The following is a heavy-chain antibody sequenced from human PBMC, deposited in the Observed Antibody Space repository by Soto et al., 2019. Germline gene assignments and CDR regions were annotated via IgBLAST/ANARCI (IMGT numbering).Heavy chain of an antibody. Sequence: SETLSLTCTVSGGSISSSSYYWGWIRQPPGKGLEWIGSIFYSGSTYYNPSLKSRVTISVDKSKNQFSLKLSSVTAADTAVYYCARSVAVADFDYWGQGTLVTVSS. D-gene: IGHD6-19*01. J-gene: IGHJ4*02. V-gene: IGHV4-39*07. CDR1: GGSISSSSYY. CDR3: ARSVAVADFDY. CDR2: IFYSGST.